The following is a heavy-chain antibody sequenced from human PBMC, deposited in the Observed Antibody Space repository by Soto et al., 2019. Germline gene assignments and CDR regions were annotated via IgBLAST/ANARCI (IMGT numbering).Heavy chain of an antibody. J-gene: IGHJ4*02. CDR3: ARSSGDYIESREFDY. D-gene: IGHD6-6*01. Sequence: EVQLVESGGGMLQPGQSLRLSCAASGFTVSSNYMKWVRQAPGKGLEWVSLINTAGDTHYADSVRGRFTISRDNSKNTLYLQMSSLRADDTAVYYCARSSGDYIESREFDYWGQGTLVTVSS. CDR1: GFTVSSNY. CDR2: INTAGDT. V-gene: IGHV3-66*01.